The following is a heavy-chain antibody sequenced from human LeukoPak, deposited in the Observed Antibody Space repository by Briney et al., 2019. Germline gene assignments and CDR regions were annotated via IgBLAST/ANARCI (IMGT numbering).Heavy chain of an antibody. J-gene: IGHJ6*03. CDR1: GFTFSSYG. V-gene: IGHV3-23*01. CDR3: SKDSAVAGSYYCYYMDV. CDR2: ISGSGGST. Sequence: PGGTLRLSCAASGFTFSSYGMSWVRQAPGKGLERVSAISGSGGSTYYADSVKGRFTISRDNSKNTLYLQMNSLRAEDTAVYYCSKDSAVAGSYYCYYMDVWVKGTTVTISS. D-gene: IGHD6-19*01.